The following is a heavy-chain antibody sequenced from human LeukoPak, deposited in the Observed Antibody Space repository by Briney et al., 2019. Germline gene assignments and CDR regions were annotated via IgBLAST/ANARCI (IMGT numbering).Heavy chain of an antibody. Sequence: GGSLRLSCAASGFTFSNYWIHWVRQAPGEGLVWVPRINSDGSSISYADSVKGRFTISRDNAKNTLYLQMNSLRAEDTAVYYCARAHYSLANSFDHWGQGTLVTVSS. CDR3: ARAHYSLANSFDH. D-gene: IGHD3-16*02. J-gene: IGHJ4*02. CDR2: INSDGSSI. V-gene: IGHV3-74*01. CDR1: GFTFSNYW.